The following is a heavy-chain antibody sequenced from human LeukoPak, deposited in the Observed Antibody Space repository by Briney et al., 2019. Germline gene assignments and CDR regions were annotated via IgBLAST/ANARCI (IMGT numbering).Heavy chain of an antibody. J-gene: IGHJ4*02. D-gene: IGHD2-2*02. V-gene: IGHV4-39*01. CDR1: GGSISSSSYY. CDR2: IYYSGST. Sequence: PSETLSLTCTVAGGSISSSSYYWGWIRQPPGKGLEWIGSIYYSGSTYYNPSLKSRVTISVDTSKNQFSLKLSSVTATDTAVFHCARQYTGIDYRGQGSLVTVSS. CDR3: ARQYTGIDY.